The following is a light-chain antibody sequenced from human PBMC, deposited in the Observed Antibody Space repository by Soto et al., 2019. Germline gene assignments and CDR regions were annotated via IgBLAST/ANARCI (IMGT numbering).Light chain of an antibody. CDR3: LQDYNYPRA. CDR2: AAS. CDR1: QSITIW. V-gene: IGKV1-6*01. J-gene: IGKJ1*01. Sequence: IQMTQSPSTLSASVGDSVTITCRASQSITIWLAWYQQKPGKAPKLLIYAASSLQSGVPSRFSGSASGTDFTLTISSLQPEDFATYYCLQDYNYPRAFGQGTKVDIK.